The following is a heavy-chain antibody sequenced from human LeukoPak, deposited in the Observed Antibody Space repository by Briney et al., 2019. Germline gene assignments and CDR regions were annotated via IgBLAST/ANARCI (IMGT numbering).Heavy chain of an antibody. CDR3: ARVASKGGMDV. V-gene: IGHV4-59*01. J-gene: IGHJ6*02. CDR2: VHYTWNA. Sequence: PSETLSLTCSVSGGSIGSYHWSWIRQPPGKGLEWIGHVHYTWNAKYNPSLKSRVTISLDRSSNQFSLRLSSVSAADTAVYYCARVASKGGMDVWGQGTTVTVSS. CDR1: GGSIGSYH. D-gene: IGHD5/OR15-5a*01.